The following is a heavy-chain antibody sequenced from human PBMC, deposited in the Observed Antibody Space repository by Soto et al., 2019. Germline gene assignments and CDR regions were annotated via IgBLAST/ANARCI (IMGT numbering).Heavy chain of an antibody. Sequence: ASVKVSCKAPGYTFISYYIHWVRQAPGQGLEWMGIIHPSGGTTTYAQKFQGRVTMTSDTSTTTVYMELTSLRAEDTAVYYCAREVLVRGIKYHGMDVWGQGTTVTVSS. J-gene: IGHJ6*02. CDR2: IHPSGGTT. D-gene: IGHD3-10*01. V-gene: IGHV1-46*01. CDR1: GYTFISYY. CDR3: AREVLVRGIKYHGMDV.